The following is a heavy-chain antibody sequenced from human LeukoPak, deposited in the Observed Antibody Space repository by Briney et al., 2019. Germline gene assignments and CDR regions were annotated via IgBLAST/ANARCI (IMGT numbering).Heavy chain of an antibody. V-gene: IGHV5-51*01. Sequence: GESLKISCKGSGYSFTNCWIGWVRQMPGKGLEWMGIIYPGDSDTRYSPSFQGQVTISADKSISTAYLQWSSLKASDTAMYYCARRRYYDSSGWYYFDYWGQGTLVTVSS. CDR2: IYPGDSDT. D-gene: IGHD3-22*01. CDR1: GYSFTNCW. J-gene: IGHJ4*02. CDR3: ARRRYYDSSGWYYFDY.